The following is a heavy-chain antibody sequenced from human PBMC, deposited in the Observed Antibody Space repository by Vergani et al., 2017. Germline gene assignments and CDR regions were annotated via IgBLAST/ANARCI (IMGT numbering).Heavy chain of an antibody. CDR1: GGSISSGGYY. Sequence: QVQLQESGPGLVKPSQTLSLTCTVSGGSISSGGYYWSWIRQHPGKGLEWIGYIYYSGSTYYNPSLKSRVTISVEPSKNQFSLKLSSVTAADTAVYYCARLREECSSTSCYWGYYYYYMDVWGKGTTVTVSS. D-gene: IGHD2-2*01. CDR2: IYYSGST. V-gene: IGHV4-31*03. J-gene: IGHJ6*03. CDR3: ARLREECSSTSCYWGYYYYYMDV.